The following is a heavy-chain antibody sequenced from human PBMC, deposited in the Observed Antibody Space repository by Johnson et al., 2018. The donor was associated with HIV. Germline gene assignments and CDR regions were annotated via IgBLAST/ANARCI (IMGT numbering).Heavy chain of an antibody. CDR1: GFTVSSNY. D-gene: IGHD6-19*01. CDR3: ARVPSSGWYVAFDI. J-gene: IGHJ3*02. Sequence: VQLVESGGGLVQPGGSLRLSCAASGFTVSSNYMSWVRQAPGKGLEWVSGISWNSGSIGYADSVKGRFTISRDNAKNSQYLQMNSLRAEDTALYYCARVPSSGWYVAFDIWGQGTMVTVSS. V-gene: IGHV3-9*01. CDR2: ISWNSGSI.